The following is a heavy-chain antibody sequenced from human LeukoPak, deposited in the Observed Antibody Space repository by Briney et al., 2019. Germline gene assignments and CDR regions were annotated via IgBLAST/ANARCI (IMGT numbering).Heavy chain of an antibody. CDR1: GFTFTSSA. V-gene: IGHV1-58*02. Sequence: GASVKVSCKASGFTFTSSAMQWVRQARGQRLEWIGWIVVGSGNTNYAQKFQERVTITRDMSTSTAYMEPSSLRSEDTAVYYCAGGSSSWPEIYYYYGMDVWGQGTTVTVSS. CDR2: IVVGSGNT. J-gene: IGHJ6*02. CDR3: AGGSSSWPEIYYYYGMDV. D-gene: IGHD6-13*01.